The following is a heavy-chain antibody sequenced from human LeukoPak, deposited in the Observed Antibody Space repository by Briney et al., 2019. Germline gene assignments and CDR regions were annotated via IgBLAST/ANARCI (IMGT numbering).Heavy chain of an antibody. CDR1: GGSFSGYY. J-gene: IGHJ5*02. V-gene: IGHV4-34*01. D-gene: IGHD6-6*01. CDR3: ARGLGAYSSSSSWFDP. CDR2: INHSGST. Sequence: SETLSLTCAVYGGSFSGYYWSWIRQPPGKGLEWIGEINHSGSTNYNPSLKSRVTISVDTSKNQFSLKLSSVTAADTAVYYCARGLGAYSSSSSWFDPWGQGTLVTVSS.